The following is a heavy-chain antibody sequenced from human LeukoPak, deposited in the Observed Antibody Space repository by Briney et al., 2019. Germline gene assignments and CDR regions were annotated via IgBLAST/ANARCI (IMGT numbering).Heavy chain of an antibody. D-gene: IGHD3-10*01. Sequence: GGSLRLSCAASGFTFSSYDIHWVRQAPGKGLEGVAFIRYDGSNKYYADSVRGRFTISRDNSKNTLYLQMNSLRAEDTAVYYCAEHPSMPRGPGYWGQGTLVTVSS. V-gene: IGHV3-30*02. CDR2: IRYDGSNK. CDR1: GFTFSSYD. J-gene: IGHJ4*02. CDR3: AEHPSMPRGPGY.